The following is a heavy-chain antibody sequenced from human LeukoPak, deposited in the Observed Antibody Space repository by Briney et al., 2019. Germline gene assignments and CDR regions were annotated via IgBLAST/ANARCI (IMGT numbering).Heavy chain of an antibody. CDR1: GGSISSSSYY. D-gene: IGHD2-2*01. CDR2: IYYSGST. V-gene: IGHV4-39*07. Sequence: SETLSLTCTVSGGSISSSSYYWGWIRQPPGKGLEWIGSIYYSGSTYYNPSLKSRVTISVDTSKNQFSLNLSSVTAADTAVYFCARDGGSSYPFDYWGQGTLVTVSS. J-gene: IGHJ4*02. CDR3: ARDGGSSYPFDY.